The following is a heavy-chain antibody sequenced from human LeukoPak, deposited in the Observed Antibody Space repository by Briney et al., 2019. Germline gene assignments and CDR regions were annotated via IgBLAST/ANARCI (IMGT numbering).Heavy chain of an antibody. Sequence: SVKVSCKASGGAFSSYAISWVRQAPGQGLEWIGGIIPIFGTANYAQKFQGRVTITADESTSTAYMELSSLRSEDTAVYYCARDGVHAGRFLVVPAHPYYYYYMDVWGKGTTVTVSS. J-gene: IGHJ6*03. V-gene: IGHV1-69*01. D-gene: IGHD2-2*01. CDR2: IIPIFGTA. CDR1: GGAFSSYA. CDR3: ARDGVHAGRFLVVPAHPYYYYYMDV.